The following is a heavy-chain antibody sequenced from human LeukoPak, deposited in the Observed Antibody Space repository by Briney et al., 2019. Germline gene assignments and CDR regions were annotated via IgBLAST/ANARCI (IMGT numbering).Heavy chain of an antibody. V-gene: IGHV3-21*01. CDR2: ISSSSSYI. CDR1: GFTSSSYS. Sequence: TGGSLRLSCAASGFTSSSYSMNWVRQAPGKGLEWVSSISSSSSYIYYADSVKGRFTISRDNAKNSLYLQMNSLRAADTAVYYCARDGSSGWYMGSWFDPWGQGTLVTVFS. J-gene: IGHJ5*02. D-gene: IGHD6-19*01. CDR3: ARDGSSGWYMGSWFDP.